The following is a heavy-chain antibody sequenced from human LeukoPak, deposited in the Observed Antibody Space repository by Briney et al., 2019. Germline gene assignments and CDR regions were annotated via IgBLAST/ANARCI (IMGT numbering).Heavy chain of an antibody. CDR2: IYYSGST. V-gene: IGHV4-31*03. Sequence: SQTLSLTCTVSGGSISSGGYYWSWIRQHPGKGLEWIGYIYYSGSTYYNPSPKSRVTISVDTSKNQFSLKLSSVTAADTAVYYCARGIYYYDSSGYYTDYWGQGTLVTVSS. J-gene: IGHJ4*02. CDR3: ARGIYYYDSSGYYTDY. D-gene: IGHD3-22*01. CDR1: GGSISSGGYY.